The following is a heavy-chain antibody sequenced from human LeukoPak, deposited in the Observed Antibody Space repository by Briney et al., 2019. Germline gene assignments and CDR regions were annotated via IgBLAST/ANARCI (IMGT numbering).Heavy chain of an antibody. CDR1: GFTLSSYA. D-gene: IGHD6-13*01. Sequence: GGSLRLSCAASGFTLSSYAMHWVRQAPGKGLEWVAVISYVGSDKYYADSVKGRLTISRDNSRNTLYLQMNSLRAEDTAVYYCAKDGDIAAAGYYFDYWGQGTLVTVSS. CDR3: AKDGDIAAAGYYFDY. J-gene: IGHJ4*02. CDR2: ISYVGSDK. V-gene: IGHV3-30*18.